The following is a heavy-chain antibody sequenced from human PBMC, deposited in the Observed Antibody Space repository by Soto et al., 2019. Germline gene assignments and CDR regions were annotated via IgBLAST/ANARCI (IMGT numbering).Heavy chain of an antibody. V-gene: IGHV3-30*18. Sequence: QVQLVESGGGVVQPGRSLRLSCAGSGFTFSRFGMHWVRQAPGKGLDWVAVISYDGSVQYYGDSVKGRFTISRDDSKNTLYLQMNSLGPEDTAVYYCAKEPLELSGRNAFNIWGQGTRVTVSA. CDR2: ISYDGSVQ. D-gene: IGHD1-1*01. CDR3: AKEPLELSGRNAFNI. J-gene: IGHJ3*02. CDR1: GFTFSRFG.